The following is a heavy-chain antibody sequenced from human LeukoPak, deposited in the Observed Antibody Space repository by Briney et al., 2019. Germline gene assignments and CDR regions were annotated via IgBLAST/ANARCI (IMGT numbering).Heavy chain of an antibody. CDR3: ARGPRYYFDS. Sequence: SETLSLTCTISGGSISSSAYYWGWIRQPPGKGLEWIGTIFYSGSTYYNPSLKSRVAISVDTSKIQFSLRPSSVTAADTAVYYCARGPRYYFDSWGQGTLVTVSS. D-gene: IGHD2-15*01. CDR2: IFYSGST. J-gene: IGHJ4*02. CDR1: GGSISSSAYY. V-gene: IGHV4-39*01.